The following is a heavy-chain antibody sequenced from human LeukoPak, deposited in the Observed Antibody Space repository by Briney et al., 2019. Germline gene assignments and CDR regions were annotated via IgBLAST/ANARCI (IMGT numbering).Heavy chain of an antibody. CDR2: IRYDGSNK. Sequence: GGSLRLSCAASGFTFSSYGMHWVRQAPGKGLEWVAFIRYDGSNKYYADSVKGRFTISRDNAKNSLYLQMNSLRAEDTAVYYCARVFGRVVPAAMDVWGKGTTVTISS. J-gene: IGHJ6*04. V-gene: IGHV3-30*02. CDR1: GFTFSSYG. CDR3: ARVFGRVVPAAMDV. D-gene: IGHD2-2*01.